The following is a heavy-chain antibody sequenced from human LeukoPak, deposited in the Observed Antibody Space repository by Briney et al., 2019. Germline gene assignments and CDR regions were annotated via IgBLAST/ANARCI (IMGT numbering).Heavy chain of an antibody. Sequence: GGSLRLSCAASGFTFTTYWMHWVRQAPGKGLVWVSHINGDGSITSYADSVKGRFTISRDNAKNTLYLQMNSLRAEDTAMYYCERDYGRSRDYGMDVWGQGTTVTVSS. V-gene: IGHV3-74*01. J-gene: IGHJ6*02. CDR3: ERDYGRSRDYGMDV. CDR2: INGDGSIT. CDR1: GFTFTTYW. D-gene: IGHD3-10*01.